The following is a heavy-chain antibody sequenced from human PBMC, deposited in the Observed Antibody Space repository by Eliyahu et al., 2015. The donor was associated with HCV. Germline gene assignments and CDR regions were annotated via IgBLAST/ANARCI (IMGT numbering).Heavy chain of an antibody. Sequence: EVQLEQSGAEVKKPGESLTISCKGSGFIFTNYWISWVRQMPDKGLEWMGRIDPSDSHPNYSPSFHGRVTISVDKSINTAFLNLNNLKASDTAMYYCVREDIVVVDGTDYWGQGTLVTVAS. V-gene: IGHV5-10-1*03. CDR1: GFIFTNYW. J-gene: IGHJ4*02. CDR3: VREDIVVVDGTDY. CDR2: IDPSDSHP. D-gene: IGHD5-12*01.